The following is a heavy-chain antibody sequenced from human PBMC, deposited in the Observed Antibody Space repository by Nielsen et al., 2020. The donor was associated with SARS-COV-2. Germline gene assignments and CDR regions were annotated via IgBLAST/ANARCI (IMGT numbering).Heavy chain of an antibody. CDR3: ARGDLYCSSTSCYRYYYYYGMDV. V-gene: IGHV4-39*07. D-gene: IGHD2-2*01. Sequence: WIRQPPGEGLEWIGSIYYSGSTYYNPSLKSRVTISVDTSKNQFSLKLSSVTAADTAVYYCARGDLYCSSTSCYRYYYYYGMDVWGQGTTVTVSS. J-gene: IGHJ6*02. CDR2: IYYSGST.